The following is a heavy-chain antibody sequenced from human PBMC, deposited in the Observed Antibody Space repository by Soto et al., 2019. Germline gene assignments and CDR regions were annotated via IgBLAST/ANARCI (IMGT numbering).Heavy chain of an antibody. Sequence: GVSLRLPCAASGFTFSSYGMHWVRQAPGKGLEWVAVIWYDGSNKYYADSVKGRFTISRDNSKNTLYLQMNSLRAEDTAVYYCARTFGVVLNNWFDLWGQGTLVTVSS. CDR2: IWYDGSNK. CDR3: ARTFGVVLNNWFDL. J-gene: IGHJ5*02. D-gene: IGHD3-3*01. CDR1: GFTFSSYG. V-gene: IGHV3-33*01.